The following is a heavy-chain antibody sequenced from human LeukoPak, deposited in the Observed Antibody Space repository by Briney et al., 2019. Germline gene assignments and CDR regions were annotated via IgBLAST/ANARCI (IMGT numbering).Heavy chain of an antibody. V-gene: IGHV3-53*01. Sequence: PGGSLRLSCAASGVTVSNNHMSWVRQAPGKGLECVSVIYSGGSTYYADSVKGRLAISRDSSKNTLYLVMNSLRAEDTAVYYCARGTNLGNWGQGTLVTVSS. CDR1: GVTVSNNH. D-gene: IGHD3-16*01. CDR3: ARGTNLGN. CDR2: IYSGGST. J-gene: IGHJ4*02.